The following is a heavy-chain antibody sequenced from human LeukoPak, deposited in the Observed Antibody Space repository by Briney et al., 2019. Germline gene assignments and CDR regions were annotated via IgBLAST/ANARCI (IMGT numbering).Heavy chain of an antibody. V-gene: IGHV4-61*02. Sequence: PSETLSLTCTVSGGSISSGSYYWSWIRQPAGKGLEWIGRIYTSGSTNYNPSLKSRVTISVDTSKNQFSLKLSSVTAADTAVYYCARDGPGGSGWYYLGYWGQGTLVTVSS. CDR3: ARDGPGGSGWYYLGY. CDR2: IYTSGST. J-gene: IGHJ4*02. CDR1: GGSISSGSYY. D-gene: IGHD6-19*01.